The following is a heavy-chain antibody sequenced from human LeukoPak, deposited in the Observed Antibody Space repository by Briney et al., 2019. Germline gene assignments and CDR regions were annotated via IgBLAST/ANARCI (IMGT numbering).Heavy chain of an antibody. D-gene: IGHD5-18*01. J-gene: IGHJ4*02. CDR2: IWHDGTNK. Sequence: PGRSLRLSCVASGFRFTGHGMHWVRQAPGKGLEWVAVIWHDGTNKYYADSVKGRFTISRDNSKNTLYLQMNSLRAEDTAVYYCAKVMGYGFGYWGQGTLVTVSS. CDR3: AKVMGYGFGY. CDR1: GFRFTGHG. V-gene: IGHV3-33*06.